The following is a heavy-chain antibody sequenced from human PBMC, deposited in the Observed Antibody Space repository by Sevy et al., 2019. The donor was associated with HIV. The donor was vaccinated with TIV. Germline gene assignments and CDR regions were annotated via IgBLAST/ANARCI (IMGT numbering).Heavy chain of an antibody. J-gene: IGHJ4*02. V-gene: IGHV3-23*01. CDR3: EAIATAGRDY. D-gene: IGHD6-13*01. CDR1: GFIFSSYV. CDR2: ISGSGGST. Sequence: GGSLRLSCAASGFIFSSYVMTWVRQAPGKGLEWVSTISGSGGSTYYADSVKGRFTISRDNSKMMLDLQMNSLRAEDTAVYYCEAIATAGRDYWGQGTLVTVSS.